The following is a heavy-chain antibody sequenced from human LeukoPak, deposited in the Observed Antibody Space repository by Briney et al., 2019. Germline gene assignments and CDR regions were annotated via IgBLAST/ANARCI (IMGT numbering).Heavy chain of an antibody. CDR3: ATAALRDIVVVPAANHYYYYGMDV. CDR1: GYTLTELS. V-gene: IGHV1-24*01. D-gene: IGHD2-2*01. J-gene: IGHJ6*02. Sequence: ASVKVSCKVSGYTLTELSMHWVRQAPGKGLEWMGGFDPEDGETIYAQKFQGRVTMTEDTSTDTAYMELSSLRSEDTAVYYCATAALRDIVVVPAANHYYYYGMDVWGQGTTVTVSS. CDR2: FDPEDGET.